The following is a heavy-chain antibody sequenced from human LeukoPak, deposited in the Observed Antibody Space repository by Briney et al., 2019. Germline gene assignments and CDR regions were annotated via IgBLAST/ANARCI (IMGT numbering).Heavy chain of an antibody. CDR2: ITSFNGNT. CDR1: GYTFTYRY. D-gene: IGHD3-10*01. J-gene: IGHJ4*02. V-gene: IGHV1-45*02. Sequence: SVKVSCKASGYTFTYRYLHWVRQAPGQALEWMGWITSFNGNTNYAQKFHDRVTITRDRSMSTAYMELSSLRSEDTAVYYCARVGDGVFDYWGQGTLVTVSS. CDR3: ARVGDGVFDY.